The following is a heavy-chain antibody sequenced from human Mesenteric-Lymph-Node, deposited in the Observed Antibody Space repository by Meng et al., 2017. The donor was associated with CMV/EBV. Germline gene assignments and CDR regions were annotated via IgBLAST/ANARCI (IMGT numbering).Heavy chain of an antibody. J-gene: IGHJ4*02. CDR3: ARVGVYCSSTSCYRGALDY. D-gene: IGHD2-2*02. CDR2: IKQDGSEK. Sequence: GGSLRLSCAASGFTFSSYWMTWVRQAPGKGLEWVANIKQDGSEKYYVDSVKGRFTISRDNAKNSLYLQMNSLRAEDTAVYYCARVGVYCSSTSCYRGALDYWGQGTLVTV. V-gene: IGHV3-7*01. CDR1: GFTFSSYW.